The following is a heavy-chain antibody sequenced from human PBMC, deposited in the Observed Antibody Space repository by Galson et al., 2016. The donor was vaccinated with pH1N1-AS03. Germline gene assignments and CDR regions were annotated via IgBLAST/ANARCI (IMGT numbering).Heavy chain of an antibody. J-gene: IGHJ4*02. Sequence: SLRLSCAASGFTFSTYWMSWVRQAPGKGLEWVANIKHDGSETYYGDSVKGRFTISRDNAKNSLYLQMNSLRAEDTAVYYCARPVGSIVYYFDYWGQGTLVTVSS. CDR2: IKHDGSET. CDR3: ARPVGSIVYYFDY. D-gene: IGHD3-9*01. V-gene: IGHV3-7*01. CDR1: GFTFSTYW.